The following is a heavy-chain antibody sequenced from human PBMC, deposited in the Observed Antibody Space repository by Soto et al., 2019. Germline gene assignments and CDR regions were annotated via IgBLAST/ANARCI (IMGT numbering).Heavy chain of an antibody. V-gene: IGHV3-7*05. CDR1: GFTFSSYW. CDR3: AREGRLGEFPPYYYYYYGMDV. J-gene: IGHJ6*02. CDR2: IKQDGSEK. Sequence: HPGGSLRLSSAASGFTFSSYWMSWVRQAPGKGLEWVANIKQDGSEKYYVDSVKGRFTISRDNAKNSLYLQMNSLRAEDTAVYYRAREGRLGEFPPYYYYYYGMDVWGQGTTVTVSS. D-gene: IGHD3-16*01.